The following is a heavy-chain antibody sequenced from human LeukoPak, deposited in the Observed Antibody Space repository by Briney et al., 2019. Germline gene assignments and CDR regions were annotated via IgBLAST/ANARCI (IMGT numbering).Heavy chain of an antibody. CDR2: INSNSGGT. V-gene: IGHV1-2*06. D-gene: IGHD1-26*01. Sequence: ASVKVSCKASGYTFIDYFIHWVRQAPGQGLEWIGRINSNSGGTEYAQKFQGRVTMTRDTSISTAYMELSRLTSDDTAVYYCARDLSSTSDWELDYWGQGTLVTVSS. CDR3: ARDLSSTSDWELDY. J-gene: IGHJ4*02. CDR1: GYTFIDYF.